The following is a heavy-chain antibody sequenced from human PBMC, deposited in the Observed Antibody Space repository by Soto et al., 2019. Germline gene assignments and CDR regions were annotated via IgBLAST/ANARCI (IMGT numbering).Heavy chain of an antibody. J-gene: IGHJ4*02. Sequence: QVQLVQSGAEVKKPGASVKVSCKASGYTFTSYGISWVRQAPGQGLEWMGWISAYNGNTNYAQKLQGRVTMTADTSTSTAYIELRSLRADDTAVYYCARDSVELRSYGPGIFDYWGQGTLVTVSS. D-gene: IGHD3-10*01. CDR2: ISAYNGNT. CDR1: GYTFTSYG. CDR3: ARDSVELRSYGPGIFDY. V-gene: IGHV1-18*01.